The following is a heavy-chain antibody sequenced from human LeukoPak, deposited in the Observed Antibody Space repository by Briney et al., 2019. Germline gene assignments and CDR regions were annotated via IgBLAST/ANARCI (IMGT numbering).Heavy chain of an antibody. CDR3: ARDSRTYQGSWIVATIELDY. CDR1: GGTFSSYA. Sequence: SVKVSYKASGGTFSSYAISWVRQAPGQGLEWMGRIIPIFGTANYAQKFQGRVTITTDESTSTAYMELSSLRSEDTAVYFCARDSRTYQGSWIVATIELDYWGQGTLVTVSS. D-gene: IGHD5-12*01. V-gene: IGHV1-69*05. J-gene: IGHJ4*02. CDR2: IIPIFGTA.